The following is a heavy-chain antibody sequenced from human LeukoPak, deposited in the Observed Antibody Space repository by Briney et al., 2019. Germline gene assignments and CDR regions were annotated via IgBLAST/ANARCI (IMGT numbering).Heavy chain of an antibody. D-gene: IGHD4-17*01. CDR1: GFALRTYW. CDR3: VRGDYGDYTLFDY. CDR2: INSDGTST. Sequence: PGGSLRLSCAASGFALRTYWMHWVRQAPGKGLVWVSLINSDGTSTIYADSVKGRFTISRDTAKNTLYLQMNSLRAEDTAVYYCVRGDYGDYTLFDYWGQGTLVTVSS. V-gene: IGHV3-74*01. J-gene: IGHJ4*02.